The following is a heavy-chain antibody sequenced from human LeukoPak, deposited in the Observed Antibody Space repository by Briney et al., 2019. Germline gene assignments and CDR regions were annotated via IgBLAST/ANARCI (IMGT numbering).Heavy chain of an antibody. CDR3: ARAQVPAAYLRTNWFDP. CDR2: MNPNSGNT. D-gene: IGHD2-2*01. CDR1: GYTFTSYD. V-gene: IGHV1-8*03. Sequence: ASVKVSCKASGYTFTSYDINWVRQATGQGLEWMGWMNPNSGNTGYAQKFQGRVTITRNTSISTAYMELSSLRSEDTAVYYCARAQVPAAYLRTNWFDPWGQGPWSPSPQ. J-gene: IGHJ5*02.